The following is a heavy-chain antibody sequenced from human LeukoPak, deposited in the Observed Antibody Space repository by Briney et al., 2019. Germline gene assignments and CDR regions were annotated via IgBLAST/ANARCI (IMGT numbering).Heavy chain of an antibody. CDR1: GFTFSSYS. CDR2: ISSSSSYI. J-gene: IGHJ5*02. Sequence: PGGSLRLSCAASGFTFSSYSMNWVRQAPGKGLEWVSSISSSSSYIYYADSEKGRFTISRDNAKNSLSLQMNSLRAEDTAVYYCARGSSGWYEVWFDPWGQGTLVTVSS. CDR3: ARGSSGWYEVWFDP. V-gene: IGHV3-21*01. D-gene: IGHD6-19*01.